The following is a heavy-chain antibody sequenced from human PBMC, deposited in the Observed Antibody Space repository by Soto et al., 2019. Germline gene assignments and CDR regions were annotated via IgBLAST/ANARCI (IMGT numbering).Heavy chain of an antibody. J-gene: IGHJ4*02. Sequence: QVQLQQWGAGLLKPSETLSLTCAVYGGSFSGYYWSWIRQPPGKGLEWIGEINHSGSTNYNPSLKSRVTISVDTSKNQFSLKLSSVTAADTAVYYCARGAVGATTSVDYWGQGTLVTVAS. D-gene: IGHD1-26*01. CDR3: ARGAVGATTSVDY. CDR1: GGSFSGYY. V-gene: IGHV4-34*01. CDR2: INHSGST.